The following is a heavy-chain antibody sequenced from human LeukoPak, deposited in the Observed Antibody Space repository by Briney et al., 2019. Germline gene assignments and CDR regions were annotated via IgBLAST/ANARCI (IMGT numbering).Heavy chain of an antibody. CDR1: GGSISSYY. CDR3: AAGEDLYGDYVRFDY. Sequence: SETLSLTCTVSGGSISSYYWSWIRQPAGKGLEWIGRIYTSGSTNYNPSLKSRATMSVDTSKNQFSLKLSSVTAADTAVYYCAAGEDLYGDYVRFDYWGQGTLVTVSS. D-gene: IGHD4-17*01. V-gene: IGHV4-4*07. CDR2: IYTSGST. J-gene: IGHJ4*02.